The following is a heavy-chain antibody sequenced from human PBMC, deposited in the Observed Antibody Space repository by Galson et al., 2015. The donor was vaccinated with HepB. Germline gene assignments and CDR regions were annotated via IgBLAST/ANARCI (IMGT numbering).Heavy chain of an antibody. Sequence: SLRLSCAASGFMFRSYDMHWVRQATGKGLEWVSVIGSSGDTYYTPSVKGRFTISRENAKNSLYLQMNSLRVGDTAVYYCARGTYYYDHRDAFDIWGQGTMVTVSS. V-gene: IGHV3-13*01. CDR1: GFMFRSYD. J-gene: IGHJ3*02. CDR3: ARGTYYYDHRDAFDI. D-gene: IGHD3-22*01. CDR2: IGSSGDT.